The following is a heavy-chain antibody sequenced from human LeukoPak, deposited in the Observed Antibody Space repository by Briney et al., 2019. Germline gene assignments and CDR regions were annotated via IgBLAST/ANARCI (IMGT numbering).Heavy chain of an antibody. CDR3: ARHKAGIDFWSGYLSYYFDY. V-gene: IGHV4-31*03. Sequence: SSETLSLTCTVSGGSISSGGYSWSWIRQHPGKGLEWIGYIYYSGSTYYNPSLKSRVTISVDTSKNQFSLKLSSVTAADTAVYYCARHKAGIDFWSGYLSYYFDYWGQGTLVTVSS. CDR2: IYYSGST. CDR1: GGSISSGGYS. D-gene: IGHD3-3*01. J-gene: IGHJ4*02.